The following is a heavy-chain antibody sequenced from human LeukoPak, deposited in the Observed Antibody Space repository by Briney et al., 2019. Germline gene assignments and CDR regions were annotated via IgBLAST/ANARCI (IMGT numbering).Heavy chain of an antibody. V-gene: IGHV1-3*01. Sequence: ASVKVSCKASGYTFTSYAMHWVRQAPGQRLEWMGWINAGNGNTKYSQKFQGRVTITRDTSASTAYMELSSLRSVDTAVYYCARVGGSYDILTGYYPEDYFDYWGQGTLVTVSS. J-gene: IGHJ4*02. CDR1: GYTFTSYA. CDR2: INAGNGNT. D-gene: IGHD3-9*01. CDR3: ARVGGSYDILTGYYPEDYFDY.